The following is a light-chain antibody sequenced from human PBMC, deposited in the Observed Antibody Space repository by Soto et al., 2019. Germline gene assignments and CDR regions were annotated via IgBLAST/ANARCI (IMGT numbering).Light chain of an antibody. Sequence: EIVMTPSPATLSVSPVESATLSCRASQSVSSNLAWHQQKPGQAPRILIYGASTRATGIPARFSGSGSGTEFTLTISSLQSEDFAVYYCQQYNNWPPWTFGQGTKVDIK. J-gene: IGKJ1*01. CDR2: GAS. CDR3: QQYNNWPPWT. V-gene: IGKV3-15*01. CDR1: QSVSSN.